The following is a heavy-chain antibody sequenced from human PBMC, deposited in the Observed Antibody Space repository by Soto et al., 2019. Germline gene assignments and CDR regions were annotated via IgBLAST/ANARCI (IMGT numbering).Heavy chain of an antibody. CDR1: GGSISSSIYY. D-gene: IGHD2-8*01. V-gene: IGHV4-39*02. CDR2: IYYSGST. J-gene: IGHJ5*02. Sequence: SETLSLTCTVSGGSISSSIYYWGWIRQPPGKGLEWIGSIYYSGSTYYNPSLKSRVTISVDTSKNQFSLKLSSVTAADTAVYYCARDLYSSWFDPWGQGTLVTVSS. CDR3: ARDLYSSWFDP.